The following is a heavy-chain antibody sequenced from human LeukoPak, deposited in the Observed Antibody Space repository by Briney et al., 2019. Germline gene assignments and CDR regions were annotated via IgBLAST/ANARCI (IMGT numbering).Heavy chain of an antibody. CDR1: GGSISSYY. CDR2: VYYSGST. V-gene: IGHV4-59*01. J-gene: IGHJ3*02. Sequence: SETLSLTCTVSGGSISSYYWSWIRQPPGKGLEWIGYVYYSGSTNYNPSLKSRVTISVDTSKNQFSLKLSSVAAADTAVYYCARDGKARRAFDIWGQGTMVTVSS. CDR3: ARDGKARRAFDI.